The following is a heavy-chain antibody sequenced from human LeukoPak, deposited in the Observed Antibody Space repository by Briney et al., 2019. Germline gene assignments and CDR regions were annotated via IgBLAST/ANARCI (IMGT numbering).Heavy chain of an antibody. CDR2: IYYSGST. V-gene: IGHV4-39*07. D-gene: IGHD3-22*01. CDR1: GGSISSSSYY. CDR3: ARVATHDSSGYYLGGFDY. Sequence: SETLSLTCTVSGGSISSSSYYWGWIRQPPGKGLEWIGSIYYSGSTYYNPSLKSRVTISVDTSKNQFSLKLSSVTAADTAVYYCARVATHDSSGYYLGGFDYWGQGTLVTVSS. J-gene: IGHJ4*02.